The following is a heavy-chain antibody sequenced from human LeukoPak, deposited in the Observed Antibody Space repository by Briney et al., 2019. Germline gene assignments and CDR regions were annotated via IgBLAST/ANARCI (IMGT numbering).Heavy chain of an antibody. D-gene: IGHD3-22*01. CDR1: GYTFTSYA. V-gene: IGHV7-4-1*02. J-gene: IGHJ6*02. CDR3: ARDGDYYDSSGPTQYYYYGMDV. CDR2: INTNTGNP. Sequence: ASVNVSCTASGYTFTSYAMNWVRQAPGQGLEWMGWINTNTGNPTYAQGFTGRFVFSLDTSVSTAYLQISSLKAEDTAVYYCARDGDYYDSSGPTQYYYYGMDVWGQGTTVTVSS.